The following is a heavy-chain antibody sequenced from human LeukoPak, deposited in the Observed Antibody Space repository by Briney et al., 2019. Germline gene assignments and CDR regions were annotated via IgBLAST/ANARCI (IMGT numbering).Heavy chain of an antibody. CDR3: ARDSGPNGIFVDGHTTLAY. J-gene: IGHJ4*02. CDR1: GFTFSSYS. Sequence: PGGSLRLSCAASGFTFSSYSMNWVRQAAGKGLEWVSSISSSGSYIYYADSVKGRFTISRDNAKNSLYLQMNRLRAEHTAVYYCARDSGPNGIFVDGHTTLAYWGQGTLVTVSS. CDR2: ISSSGSYI. V-gene: IGHV3-21*01. D-gene: IGHD3-3*01.